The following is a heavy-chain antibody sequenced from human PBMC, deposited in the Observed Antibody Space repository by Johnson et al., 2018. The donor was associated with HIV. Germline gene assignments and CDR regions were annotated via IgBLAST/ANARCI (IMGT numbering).Heavy chain of an antibody. CDR1: GFTFDDYA. J-gene: IGHJ3*02. CDR2: ISTGGSP. Sequence: VQLVESGGGLVQPGRSLRLSCAASGFTFDDYAMHWVRQAPGKGLEWVSLISTGGSPYYADSVKDRFTISRDKSKNTLYLQMKSLRAEDTAVYYCAKESKWESRTPHDFDIWGQGTMVTVSS. CDR3: AKESKWESRTPHDFDI. V-gene: IGHV3-9*01. D-gene: IGHD1-26*01.